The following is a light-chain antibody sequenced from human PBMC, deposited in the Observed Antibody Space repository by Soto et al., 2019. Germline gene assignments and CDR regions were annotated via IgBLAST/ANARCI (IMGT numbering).Light chain of an antibody. V-gene: IGKV2-28*01. Sequence: EIVMTQSPLTLPVTPGEPASISCRSSQSLLYNNTYNYLDWYVQKPGQSPQLLIYFGSNRAPGVPDSFSGSASGTDFTLKINRVEAEDVGTYYCMQALQSLTFGQGTRLEIQ. CDR2: FGS. CDR3: MQALQSLT. CDR1: QSLLYNNTYNY. J-gene: IGKJ5*01.